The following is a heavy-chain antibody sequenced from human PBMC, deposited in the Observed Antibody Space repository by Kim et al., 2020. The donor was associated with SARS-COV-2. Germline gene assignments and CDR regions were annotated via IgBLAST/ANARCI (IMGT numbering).Heavy chain of an antibody. J-gene: IGHJ4*02. Sequence: NYAQKFQGRVTMTWDTSISTAYMELSSLRSDDTAVYYCARDAYCGGDCYAYWGQGTLVTVSS. V-gene: IGHV1-2*02. D-gene: IGHD2-21*02. CDR3: ARDAYCGGDCYAY.